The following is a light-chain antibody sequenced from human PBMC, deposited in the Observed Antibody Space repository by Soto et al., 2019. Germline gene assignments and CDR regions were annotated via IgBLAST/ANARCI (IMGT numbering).Light chain of an antibody. Sequence: DIQMTKSPSTLSGSVGDRVTITCRSSQTISSWLAWYQQKPGKAPKLLIYKASTLKSGVPSRFSGSGSGTEFTLTISSLQPDDFATYYCQHYNSYSEAVGQGTKV. CDR1: QTISSW. CDR2: KAS. CDR3: QHYNSYSEA. J-gene: IGKJ1*01. V-gene: IGKV1-5*03.